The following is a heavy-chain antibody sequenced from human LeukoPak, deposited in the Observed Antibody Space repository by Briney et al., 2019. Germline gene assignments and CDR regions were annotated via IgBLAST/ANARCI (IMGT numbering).Heavy chain of an antibody. CDR1: GYTFTSYG. Sequence: GASVKLSCKASGYTFTSYGISWGRQAPGHGLEWMGWISAYNGNTNYAQKLQGRVTLTTDTSTSTAYMELRSLRSDDTAVYYCARCKPTEGFYWYFDLCGPSAPGTVSS. D-gene: IGHD4-17*01. CDR2: ISAYNGNT. CDR3: ARCKPTEGFYWYFDL. V-gene: IGHV1-18*01. J-gene: IGHJ2*01.